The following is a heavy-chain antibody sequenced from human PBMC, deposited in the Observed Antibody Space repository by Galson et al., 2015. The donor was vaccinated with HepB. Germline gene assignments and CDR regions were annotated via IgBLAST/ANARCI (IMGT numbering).Heavy chain of an antibody. V-gene: IGHV4-39*07. CDR1: GGSISSSSYY. CDR3: AGVSALQYQLLWYYYYYMDV. Sequence: SETLSLTCTVSGGSISSSSYYWGWIRQPPGKGLEWIGSIYYSGSTYYNPSLKSRVTISVDTSKNQFSLKLSSVTAADTAVYYCAGVSALQYQLLWYYYYYMDVWGKGTAVTVSS. CDR2: IYYSGST. J-gene: IGHJ6*03. D-gene: IGHD2-2*01.